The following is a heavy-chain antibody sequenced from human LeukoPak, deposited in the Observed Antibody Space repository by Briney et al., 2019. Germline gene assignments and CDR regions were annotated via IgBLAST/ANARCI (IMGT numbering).Heavy chain of an antibody. CDR1: GFTVRSNY. Sequence: GGSLRLSCAASGFTVRSNYMSWARQAPGKGLEWVSVIYSGGGTYYADSVKGRFTFSRDNSKNTLWLQMNSLRVEDTAVYYCARGRYPSGYFDYWGQGTPVTVSS. CDR3: ARGRYPSGYFDY. V-gene: IGHV3-53*01. CDR2: IYSGGGT. D-gene: IGHD2-2*02. J-gene: IGHJ4*02.